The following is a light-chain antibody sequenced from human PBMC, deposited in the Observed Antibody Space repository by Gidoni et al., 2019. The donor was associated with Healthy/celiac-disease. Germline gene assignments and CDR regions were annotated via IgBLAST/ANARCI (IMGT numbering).Light chain of an antibody. CDR2: DAA. V-gene: IGKV3-11*01. J-gene: IGKJ4*01. CDR3: QQRSNWPPSLT. Sequence: EIAFTQPPATLSLSPGERATLPCRASQSVSSYLAWYQHKPGQAPRLLIYDAANRATGLPARFSCSGSGTDFTLTISSLEPEDFAVYYCQQRSNWPPSLTFGGGTKVEIK. CDR1: QSVSSY.